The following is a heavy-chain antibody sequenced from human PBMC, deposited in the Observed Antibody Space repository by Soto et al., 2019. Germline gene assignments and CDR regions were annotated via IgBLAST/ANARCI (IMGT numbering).Heavy chain of an antibody. CDR3: ARDFQVHTPAFVY. Sequence: QVQLVQSGAEMKKPGSSVKVSCQSSGGTFNTYAMNWVRQAPGQGPEWMGDISPMFGAANYAPKFQGRVTITADESTRTSYMQWSSVTSEDTALYFCARDFQVHTPAFVYWGQGTLVTVSS. V-gene: IGHV1-69*19. CDR1: GGTFNTYA. J-gene: IGHJ4*02. CDR2: ISPMFGAA. D-gene: IGHD3-10*01.